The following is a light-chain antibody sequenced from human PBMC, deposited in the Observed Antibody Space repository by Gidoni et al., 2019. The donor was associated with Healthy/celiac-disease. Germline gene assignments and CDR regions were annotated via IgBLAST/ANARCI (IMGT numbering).Light chain of an antibody. J-gene: IGKJ4*01. CDR3: QQYDNLPLT. CDR1: QDISNY. V-gene: IGKV1-33*01. CDR2: AAS. Sequence: DIQMTKSHSSLSASVGDRVTITCQASQDISNYLNWYQQKPGKAPKLLIDAASNLETGVPSRFSGSGSGTDFTFTISSLQPEDIATYYCQQYDNLPLTFGGGTKVEIK.